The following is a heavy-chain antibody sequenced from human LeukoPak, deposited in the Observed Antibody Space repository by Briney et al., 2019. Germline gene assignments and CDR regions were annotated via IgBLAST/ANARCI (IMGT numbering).Heavy chain of an antibody. CDR2: INHSGST. Sequence: SETLSLTCAVYGGSFSGYYWSWLRQPPGKGLEWIGEINHSGSTNYNPSLKSRVTISVDTSKNQFSLKLSSVTAADTAVYYCARFYGYSYGYYYYYYGMDVWGQGTTVTVSS. CDR1: GGSFSGYY. CDR3: ARFYGYSYGYYYYYYGMDV. D-gene: IGHD5-18*01. V-gene: IGHV4-34*01. J-gene: IGHJ6*02.